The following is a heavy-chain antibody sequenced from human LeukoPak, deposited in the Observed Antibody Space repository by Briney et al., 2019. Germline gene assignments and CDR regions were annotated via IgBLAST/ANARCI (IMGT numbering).Heavy chain of an antibody. CDR3: ARDRSSNGAFDI. CDR2: ISGYNGNT. Sequence: ASVKVSCKASGYSFTSHYMHWVRQAPGQGLEWMGWISGYNGNTNYEQKLQGRVTMTTDTSTSTAYMEVRSLRSDDTAVYYCARDRSSNGAFDIWGQGTMIIVSS. J-gene: IGHJ3*02. D-gene: IGHD2-8*01. V-gene: IGHV1-18*04. CDR1: GYSFTSHY.